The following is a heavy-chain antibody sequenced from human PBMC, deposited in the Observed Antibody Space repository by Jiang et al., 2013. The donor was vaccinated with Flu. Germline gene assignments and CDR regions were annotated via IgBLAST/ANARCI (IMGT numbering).Heavy chain of an antibody. D-gene: IGHD1-26*01. CDR1: GYSFTKYL. CDR3: ARDTPRGWELRGFDY. J-gene: IGHJ4*02. Sequence: SGAEVKKPGASVKVSCRASGYSFTKYLIYWVRQAPGQRLECMGWIDAGDGNKRYLPKFQGRITITTDTSASTAYMELSSLTSDDTAVYYCARDTPRGWELRGFDYWGQGTLVTVSS. CDR2: IDAGDGNK. V-gene: IGHV1-3*01.